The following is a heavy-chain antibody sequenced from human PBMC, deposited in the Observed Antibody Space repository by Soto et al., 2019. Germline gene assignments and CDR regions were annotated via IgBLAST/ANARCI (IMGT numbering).Heavy chain of an antibody. V-gene: IGHV3-33*01. D-gene: IGHD6-6*01. Sequence: QVQLVESGGGVVQPGRSLRLSCAASGFTFSSYGMHWVRQAPGKGLEWVAVIWYDGSNKYYADSVKGRFTISRDNSKNTLYLQMNSLRAEDTAVYYCAREEKQLVWGVDYWGQGTLVTVSS. CDR1: GFTFSSYG. CDR3: AREEKQLVWGVDY. J-gene: IGHJ4*02. CDR2: IWYDGSNK.